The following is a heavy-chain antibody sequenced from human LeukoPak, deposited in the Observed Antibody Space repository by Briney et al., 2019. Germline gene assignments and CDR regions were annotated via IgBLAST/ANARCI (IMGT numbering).Heavy chain of an antibody. CDR1: GGSFSGYC. Sequence: SETLSLTCAVSGGSFSGYCWTWIRQAPGKGLEWIGEITFGGNTNFNPSLQSRVTISIDPSKTQFSLEPRSVTAADSAVYYCARGRGLRLLGYYYDYWGQGILVTASS. V-gene: IGHV4-34*01. CDR2: ITFGGNT. D-gene: IGHD2-8*02. CDR3: ARGRGLRLLGYYYDY. J-gene: IGHJ4*02.